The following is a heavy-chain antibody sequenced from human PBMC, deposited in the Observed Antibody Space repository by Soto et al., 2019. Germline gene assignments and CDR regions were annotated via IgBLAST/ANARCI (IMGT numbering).Heavy chain of an antibody. CDR2: ISGSGGST. J-gene: IGHJ4*02. CDR3: SNPDLAGLSGYYQKGYFDY. V-gene: IGHV3-23*01. CDR1: GFTFSSYA. Sequence: GGSLRLSCAASGFTFSSYAMSWVRHAPGKGLEWVSVISGSGGSTYYADSAQGRFTISRDHSQNTLYLQMNSLRAEDPALYYCSNPDLAGLSGYYQKGYFDYWGQGTLVTVSS. D-gene: IGHD3-3*01.